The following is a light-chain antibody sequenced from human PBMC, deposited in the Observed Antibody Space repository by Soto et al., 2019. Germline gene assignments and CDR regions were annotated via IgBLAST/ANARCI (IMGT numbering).Light chain of an antibody. Sequence: EIVLTQSPATLSLSPGERATLSCRASQSVGTYFAWYQQKPGQAPRLLIYDSSNRATGIPARFSGSGSGTAXTXTXSSXXXXDFAVYYCQQRSDWPSTFGGGTKVEIK. J-gene: IGKJ4*01. CDR1: QSVGTY. V-gene: IGKV3-11*01. CDR2: DSS. CDR3: QQRSDWPST.